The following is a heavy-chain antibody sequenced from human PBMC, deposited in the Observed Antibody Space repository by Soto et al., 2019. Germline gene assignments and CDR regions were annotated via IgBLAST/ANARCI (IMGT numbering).Heavy chain of an antibody. J-gene: IGHJ4*02. CDR1: GASISNYN. V-gene: IGHV4-4*07. CDR2: IYASGNT. CDR3: ARESRSAAGTVEY. D-gene: IGHD6-13*01. Sequence: QVQLQESGPGLVKPSETLSLTCTVSGASISNYNWSWIRQPAGKGLEWIGRIYASGNTNYNPSLKSRVTMSVDTSKNQFSLTLNSVTAADTAVYYCARESRSAAGTVEYWGQGTLVTVSS.